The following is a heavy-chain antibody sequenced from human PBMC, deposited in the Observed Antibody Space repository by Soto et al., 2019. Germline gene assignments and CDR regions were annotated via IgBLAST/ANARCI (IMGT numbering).Heavy chain of an antibody. V-gene: IGHV3-23*01. CDR2: ISGSGGST. CDR3: ARQGRTVAAINADAFDI. CDR1: GFTFSGYA. J-gene: IGHJ3*02. Sequence: GGSLRLSCAVSGFTFSGYAMSWVRQGPGKGLEWVSAISGSGGSTYYADSVKGRFTISRDNSKNTLYLQMNSLRAEDTAVYYCARQGRTVAAINADAFDIWGQGTMVTVSS. D-gene: IGHD2-15*01.